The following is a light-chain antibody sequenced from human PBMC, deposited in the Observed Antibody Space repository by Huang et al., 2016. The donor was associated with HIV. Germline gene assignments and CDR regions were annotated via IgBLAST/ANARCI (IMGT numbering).Light chain of an antibody. CDR2: GAS. Sequence: EIVLMQSPGTLSLSPGERATLPCRASQSVSSRYLAWYQQKPGQAPRLLSYGASSRAAGIPDRFSGSGSGTDFTLTISILEPEDFAVYYCQQYGSSPLLTFGGGTKVEIK. J-gene: IGKJ4*01. V-gene: IGKV3-20*01. CDR3: QQYGSSPLLT. CDR1: QSVSSRY.